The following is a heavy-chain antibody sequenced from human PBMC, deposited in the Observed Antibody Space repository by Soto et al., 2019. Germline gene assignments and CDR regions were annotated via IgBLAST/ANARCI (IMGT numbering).Heavy chain of an antibody. J-gene: IGHJ5*02. CDR3: ARDMHAGFTHYFDP. D-gene: IGHD1-26*01. V-gene: IGHV1-2*02. CDR1: RYTFTDYF. Sequence: ASVKVSCKASRYTFTDYFIHWVRQAPGQGLEWMGWINPNGGGTNYAPNFQGRVTLTRDTSISTAYMELNKLRPDDTAVYYCARDMHAGFTHYFDPWGQGTLVTVSS. CDR2: INPNGGGT.